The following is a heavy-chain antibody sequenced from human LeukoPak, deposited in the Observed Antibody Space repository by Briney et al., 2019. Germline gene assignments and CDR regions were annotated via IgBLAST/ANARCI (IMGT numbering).Heavy chain of an antibody. J-gene: IGHJ4*02. D-gene: IGHD4-17*01. V-gene: IGHV3-74*01. CDR1: GVTVSGYW. Sequence: PGGSLRLSCAAFGVTVSGYWMNWVRQAPGKGLVWVARINSDGSSTSHADSVKGRFTISRDNAKNILYLQMNSLRVDDTAVYYCARGPKYGDLDYWGQGTLVTVSS. CDR2: INSDGSST. CDR3: ARGPKYGDLDY.